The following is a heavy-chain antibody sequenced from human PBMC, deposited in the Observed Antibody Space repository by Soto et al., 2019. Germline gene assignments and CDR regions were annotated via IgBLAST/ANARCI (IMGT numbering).Heavy chain of an antibody. Sequence: PGGSLRLSCAASGFTFSSYWMHWVRQAPGKGLVWVSRINSDGSSTSYADSVKGRFTISRDNAKNTLYLQMNSLRAEDTAVYYCARGQWLYPKLSGYYYYYGMDVWGQGTTVTVSS. CDR3: ARGQWLYPKLSGYYYYYGMDV. CDR2: INSDGSST. D-gene: IGHD6-19*01. V-gene: IGHV3-74*01. J-gene: IGHJ6*02. CDR1: GFTFSSYW.